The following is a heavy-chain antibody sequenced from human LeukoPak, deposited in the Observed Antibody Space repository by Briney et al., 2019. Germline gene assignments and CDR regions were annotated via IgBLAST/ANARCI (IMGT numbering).Heavy chain of an antibody. CDR3: ARLGSGSYYDSRGQFDY. D-gene: IGHD1-26*01. Sequence: TSETLSLTCTVSGDSISTYYWSWIRQPPGKGLEWIGFIYYSGYTSYNPSLKSRVTISVDTSKNQFSLNLTSVTAADTAVYYCARLGSGSYYDSRGQFDYWGQGTLVTVSS. CDR1: GDSISTYY. V-gene: IGHV4-59*01. CDR2: IYYSGYT. J-gene: IGHJ4*02.